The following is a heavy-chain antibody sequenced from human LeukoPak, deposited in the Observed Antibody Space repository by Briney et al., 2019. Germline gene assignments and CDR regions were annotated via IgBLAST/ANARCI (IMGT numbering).Heavy chain of an antibody. D-gene: IGHD5-18*01. Sequence: SETLSLTCTVSGGSISSYYWSWIRQPPGKGLEWIGYIYYSGSTNYNPSLKSRVTISVDTSKNQFSLKLSSVTAADTAVYYCARGEGYSYGYDYYYYYYMDVWGKGTTVTVSS. J-gene: IGHJ6*03. V-gene: IGHV4-59*01. CDR3: ARGEGYSYGYDYYYYYYMDV. CDR1: GGSISSYY. CDR2: IYYSGST.